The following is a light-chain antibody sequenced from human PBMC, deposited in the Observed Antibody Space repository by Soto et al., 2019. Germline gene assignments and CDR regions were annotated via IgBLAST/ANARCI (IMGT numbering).Light chain of an antibody. CDR3: QKYEAYPLT. V-gene: IGKV1-5*03. CDR1: QNINTW. J-gene: IGKJ4*01. Sequence: DIQMTQSPSTLSASVGDRVTITCRASQNINTWLAWYQQKPGKAPYLLIYKASNLQSGVPSRFSGSASGTEFTLTISSLQPDDIATYYCQKYEAYPLTYGGGTKVEI. CDR2: KAS.